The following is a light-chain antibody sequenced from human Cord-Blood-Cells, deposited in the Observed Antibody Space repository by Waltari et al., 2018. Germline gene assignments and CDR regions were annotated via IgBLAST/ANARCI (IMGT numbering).Light chain of an antibody. CDR2: EVS. V-gene: IGLV2-8*01. CDR1: SSDVGGYKH. Sequence: QSALTQPPSASGSPGQSVTISCTGTSSDVGGYKHVSWYQQHPGKAPKLMIYEVSKRPSGVPDRFSGSKSGNTASLTVSGLQAEDEADYYCSSYAGSNNLVFCGGTKLTVL. J-gene: IGLJ2*01. CDR3: SSYAGSNNLV.